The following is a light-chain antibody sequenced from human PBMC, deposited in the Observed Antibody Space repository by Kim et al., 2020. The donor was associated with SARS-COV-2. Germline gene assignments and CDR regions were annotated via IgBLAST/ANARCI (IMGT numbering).Light chain of an antibody. J-gene: IGKJ2*01. Sequence: EMVLTQSPGTLSLSPGDIATLSCRASQTIKNNYLAWYQQKPGQTPRLLIYDASTRATGIPDRVSGSGFGTDFILTISGLEPEDFAVYYCHHYGSYTFGQGTKLEI. CDR1: QTIKNNY. V-gene: IGKV3-20*01. CDR2: DAS. CDR3: HHYGSYT.